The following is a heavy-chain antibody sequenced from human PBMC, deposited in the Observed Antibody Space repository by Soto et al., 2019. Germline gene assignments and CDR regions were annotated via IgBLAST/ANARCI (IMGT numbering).Heavy chain of an antibody. D-gene: IGHD6-19*01. CDR3: ARLFDSSGWYDY. CDR1: GYSFTRYG. V-gene: IGHV5-51*01. CDR2: IYPGDSDT. Sequence: GEALKISCKGSGYSFTRYGIGLVLQMPGKGLERMGSIYPGDSDTRYSPSFQGQVTISADKSITTTYLQWSSLQASHTAIYYCARLFDSSGWYDYWGQGTLVTVSS. J-gene: IGHJ4*02.